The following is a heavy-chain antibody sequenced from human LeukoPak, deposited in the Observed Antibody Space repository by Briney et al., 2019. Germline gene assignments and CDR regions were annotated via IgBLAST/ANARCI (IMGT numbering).Heavy chain of an antibody. J-gene: IGHJ4*02. CDR3: ARGLSAIVH. CDR1: GGSISSSSW. V-gene: IGHV4-4*02. D-gene: IGHD2-21*02. CDR2: IYHSGST. Sequence: NASETLSLTCAVSGGSISSSSWWSWVRQPPGKGLEWIGEIYHSGSTNYNPSLKSRVTISVDTSKNQFSLKLSSVTAADTAVYYCARGLSAIVHWGQGTLVTVSS.